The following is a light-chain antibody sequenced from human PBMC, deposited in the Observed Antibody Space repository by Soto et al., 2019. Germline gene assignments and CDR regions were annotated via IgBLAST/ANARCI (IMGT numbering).Light chain of an antibody. V-gene: IGKV3-15*01. CDR1: QSVSSS. CDR2: GAS. Sequence: EIVMTQSPVTLSVSPGERATLSCRASQSVSSSLAWFQQKPGQAPRLLIYGASTSATGIPARFSGSGSGTEFTLTISSLQSEDFAVYYCQQYKNWPRTFGQGTKLEMK. J-gene: IGKJ2*01. CDR3: QQYKNWPRT.